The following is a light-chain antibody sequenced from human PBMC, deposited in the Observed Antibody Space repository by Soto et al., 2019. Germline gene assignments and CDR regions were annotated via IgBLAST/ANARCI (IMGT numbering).Light chain of an antibody. Sequence: EIVFTHSPATLSWSPGERATLSCRASQSVGSSYLAWYQQKPGQAPRLVIYAASSRATGIPDRFSGSGSGTDFTLTISRLEPEDFAVYYCHQYGSSPPRFGGGTKVDIK. V-gene: IGKV3-20*01. CDR3: HQYGSSPPR. J-gene: IGKJ4*01. CDR2: AAS. CDR1: QSVGSSY.